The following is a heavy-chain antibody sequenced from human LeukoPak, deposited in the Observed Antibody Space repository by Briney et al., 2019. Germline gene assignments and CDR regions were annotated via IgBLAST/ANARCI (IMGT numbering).Heavy chain of an antibody. CDR2: ISAYSGNT. V-gene: IGHV1-18*01. Sequence: ASVKVSCKASGYTFTSYGISWVRQAPGQGLEWMGWISAYSGNTNYAQNLQGRVTMTTDTSTSTAYMELRSLRFDDTAVYYCARAPGPRYCSSTSCYGMAAFDIWGQGTMVTVSS. CDR3: ARAPGPRYCSSTSCYGMAAFDI. J-gene: IGHJ3*02. D-gene: IGHD2-2*01. CDR1: GYTFTSYG.